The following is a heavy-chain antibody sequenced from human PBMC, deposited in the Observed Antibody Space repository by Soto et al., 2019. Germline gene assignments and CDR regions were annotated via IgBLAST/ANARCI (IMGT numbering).Heavy chain of an antibody. CDR2: IVVGSGNT. D-gene: IGHD4-4*01. Sequence: GASVKVSCKASGFTFTSSAVQWVRQARGQRLEWIGWIVVGSGNTNYAQKFQERVTITRDMSTSTAYMELSSLRSEDTAVYYCAIPITYSSQSLDLDYWGQGTLVTVSS. CDR3: AIPITYSSQSLDLDY. CDR1: GFTFTSSA. J-gene: IGHJ4*02. V-gene: IGHV1-58*01.